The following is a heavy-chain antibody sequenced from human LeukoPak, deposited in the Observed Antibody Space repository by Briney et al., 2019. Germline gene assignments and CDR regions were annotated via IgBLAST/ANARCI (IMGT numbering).Heavy chain of an antibody. CDR1: GYTFTGYY. J-gene: IGHJ3*02. D-gene: IGHD6-13*01. V-gene: IGHV1-2*02. Sequence: GASVKVSCKASGYTFTGYYMHWVRQAPGQGLEWMGWINPNSGGTNYAQKFQGRVTMTRDTSISTAYMELSRLRSDDTAVYYCASSSKGGYSRDAFDIWGQGTMVTVSS. CDR2: INPNSGGT. CDR3: ASSSKGGYSRDAFDI.